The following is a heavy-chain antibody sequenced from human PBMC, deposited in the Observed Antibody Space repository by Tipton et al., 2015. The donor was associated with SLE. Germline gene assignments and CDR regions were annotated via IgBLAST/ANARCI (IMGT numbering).Heavy chain of an antibody. J-gene: IGHJ3*01. CDR2: SYFSGST. D-gene: IGHD2-2*01. V-gene: IGHV4-39*07. CDR1: GGSISSSDSY. CDR3: ARMGLCTTTTCNEGAFDV. Sequence: LSLTCTVSGGSISSSDSYWGWIRQPPGKGLEWIGNSYFSGSTYVNPSLKSRVTMSVDTSKSQFSLKLTFVSAADTAIYYCARMGLCTTTTCNEGAFDVWCQGSMVTVSS.